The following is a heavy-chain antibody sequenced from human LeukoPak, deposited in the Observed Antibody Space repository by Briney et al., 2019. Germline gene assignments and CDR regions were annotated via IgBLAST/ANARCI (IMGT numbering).Heavy chain of an antibody. Sequence: ASVTVSCKASGYTFIGYYIHWVRQAPGQGLEWMGWINPNSGGTNYAQKFQGRVTMTRDTSITTAYMDLSRLRSDDTAVYYCARAHESSGLFDYWGQGTLVTVSS. J-gene: IGHJ4*02. D-gene: IGHD6-19*01. CDR1: GYTFIGYY. CDR3: ARAHESSGLFDY. CDR2: INPNSGGT. V-gene: IGHV1-2*02.